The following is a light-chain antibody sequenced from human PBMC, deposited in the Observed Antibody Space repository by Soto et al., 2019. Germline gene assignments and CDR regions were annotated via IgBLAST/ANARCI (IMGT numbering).Light chain of an antibody. CDR3: QQYNSWPTWT. Sequence: EIVMTQSPATLSVSPGERATLSCRASQSVSSNLAWYQQKPGQAPRLLIYGASTRATGIPARFSGSGSETEFTLTISSLQAEDSAVYFCQQYNSWPTWTFGQGTKVDIK. V-gene: IGKV3-15*01. CDR1: QSVSSN. J-gene: IGKJ1*01. CDR2: GAS.